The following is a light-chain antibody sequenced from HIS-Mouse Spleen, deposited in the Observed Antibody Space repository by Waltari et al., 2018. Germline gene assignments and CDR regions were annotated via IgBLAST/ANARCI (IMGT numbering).Light chain of an antibody. CDR3: QQYNNWWT. V-gene: IGKV3-15*01. CDR1: QSVSSN. Sequence: EIVMTQSPATLSVSPGERATLSCRASQSVSSNLAWYQQKPGQAPRLPIYGPSTRATGIPARFSGSGSGTEFTLTISSLQSEDFAVYYCQQYNNWWTFGQGTKVEIK. CDR2: GPS. J-gene: IGKJ1*01.